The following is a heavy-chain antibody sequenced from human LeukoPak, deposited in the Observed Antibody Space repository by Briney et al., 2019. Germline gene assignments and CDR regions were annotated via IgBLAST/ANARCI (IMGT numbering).Heavy chain of an antibody. D-gene: IGHD4-17*01. CDR1: GFTFSSHA. Sequence: PGGSLRLSCAASGFTFSSHAMNWVRQAPGKGLEWDSGISGGGGSTYYADSVKGRFTISRDNSKNTPYLQMNSLRAEDTAVYYCAKAPLLTTVTHFDYWGQGTLVTVSS. CDR2: ISGGGGST. V-gene: IGHV3-23*01. CDR3: AKAPLLTTVTHFDY. J-gene: IGHJ4*02.